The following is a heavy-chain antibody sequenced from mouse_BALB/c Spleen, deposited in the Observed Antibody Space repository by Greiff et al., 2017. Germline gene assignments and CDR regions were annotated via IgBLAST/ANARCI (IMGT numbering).Heavy chain of an antibody. D-gene: IGHD2-10*02. Sequence: EVKLVESGPGLVKPSQSLSLTCTVTGYSITSDYAWNWIRQFPGNKLEWMGYISYSGSTSYNPSLKSRISITRDTSKNQFFLQLNSVTTEDTATYYCARPYGNFYAMDYWGQGTSVTVSS. CDR2: ISYSGST. CDR3: ARPYGNFYAMDY. J-gene: IGHJ4*01. CDR1: GYSITSDYA. V-gene: IGHV3-2*02.